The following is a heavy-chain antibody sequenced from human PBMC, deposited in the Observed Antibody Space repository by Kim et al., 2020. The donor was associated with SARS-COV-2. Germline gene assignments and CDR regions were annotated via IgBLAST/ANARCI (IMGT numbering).Heavy chain of an antibody. Sequence: GGSLRLSCAASGFTFSNYGMTWVRQAPGKGLEWVSGITGNDGTTYYSDSVKGRFTISRDDSRSTLYLQMNSLRAEDTAVYYCAKFGSFDSWGQGTLVSV. V-gene: IGHV3-23*01. CDR1: GFTFSNYG. CDR3: AKFGSFDS. D-gene: IGHD3-10*01. CDR2: ITGNDGTT. J-gene: IGHJ4*02.